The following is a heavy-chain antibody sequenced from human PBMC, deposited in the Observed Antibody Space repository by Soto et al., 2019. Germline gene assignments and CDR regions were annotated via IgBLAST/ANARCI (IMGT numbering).Heavy chain of an antibody. J-gene: IGHJ4*02. V-gene: IGHV3-53*02. D-gene: IGHD6-6*01. CDR2: IYNGGGT. CDR1: GFTVSGTY. CDR3: ASTRGSSYDY. Sequence: EVQLVETGGGLIQPGGSLRLSGAASGFTVSGTYMSWVRQAPGKGLEWVSVIYNGGGTYYADSVKGRFTISRDNSKNTLYLQMNSLRAEDTAVYYCASTRGSSYDYWGQGTLVTVSS.